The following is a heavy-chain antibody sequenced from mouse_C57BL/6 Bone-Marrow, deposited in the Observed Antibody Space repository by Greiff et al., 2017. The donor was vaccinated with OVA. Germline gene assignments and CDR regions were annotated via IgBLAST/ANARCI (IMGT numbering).Heavy chain of an antibody. CDR1: GFTFSDYG. J-gene: IGHJ3*01. CDR2: ISSGSSTI. D-gene: IGHD1-1*01. CDR3: ARNGSSFWFAY. V-gene: IGHV5-17*01. Sequence: EVMLVESGGGLVKPGGSLKLSCAASGFTFSDYGMHWVRQAPEKGLEWVAYISSGSSTIYYADTVKGRFTISRDNAKNTLFLQMTSLRSEDTAMYYCARNGSSFWFAYWGQGTLVTVSA.